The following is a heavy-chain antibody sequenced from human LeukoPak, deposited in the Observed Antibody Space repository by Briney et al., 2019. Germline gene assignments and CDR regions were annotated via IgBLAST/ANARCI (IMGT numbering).Heavy chain of an antibody. Sequence: GGSLRLSCAASGFTFSSYAMSWVRQAPGKGLEWVSAISGSGGSTYYADSVKGRFTISRDNSKNTLYLQMNSLRAEDTAVYYCAKDSRSGQWLVPLAFDIWGQGTMVTVSS. CDR1: GFTFSSYA. J-gene: IGHJ3*02. CDR3: AKDSRSGQWLVPLAFDI. CDR2: ISGSGGST. V-gene: IGHV3-23*01. D-gene: IGHD6-19*01.